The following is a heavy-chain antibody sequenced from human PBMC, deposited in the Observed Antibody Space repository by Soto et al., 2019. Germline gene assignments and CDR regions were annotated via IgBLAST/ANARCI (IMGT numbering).Heavy chain of an antibody. J-gene: IGHJ6*02. CDR3: AREGYCISTSRRHYDYYGMDV. CDR2: ISAYNGNT. V-gene: IGHV1-18*01. CDR1: GYTFTSYG. D-gene: IGHD2-2*01. Sequence: QVQLVQSGAEVKKPGASVKVSCKASGYTFTSYGISWVRQAPGQGLEWMGWISAYNGNTNYAQKLQGRVTMTTDTSTSTAYMELRSLRSDDTAVYYCAREGYCISTSRRHYDYYGMDVWGQGTTVTVSS.